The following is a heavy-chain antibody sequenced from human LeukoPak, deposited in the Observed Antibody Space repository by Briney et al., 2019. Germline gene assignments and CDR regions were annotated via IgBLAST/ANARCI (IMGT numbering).Heavy chain of an antibody. V-gene: IGHV4-34*10. Sequence: SETLSLICAVYGGSFSGYYWSWIRQPPGKGLEWLGEVYHSGSTIYNPSLESRITISIDSSKNQFSLKLTSVTAADTAVYYCVRVAVEMATIKGLDIWGRGTMVTVSS. CDR3: VRVAVEMATIKGLDI. J-gene: IGHJ3*02. CDR1: GGSFSGYY. CDR2: VYHSGST. D-gene: IGHD5-24*01.